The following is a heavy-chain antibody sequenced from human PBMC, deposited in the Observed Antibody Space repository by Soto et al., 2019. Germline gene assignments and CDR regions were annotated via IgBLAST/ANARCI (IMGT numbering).Heavy chain of an antibody. CDR2: IAAGNGNT. V-gene: IGHV1-3*01. CDR1: GYSFTDYA. CDR3: AKGSRMWTPDY. D-gene: IGHD2-21*01. Sequence: QVQLVQSGAEVKNPGASVRISCKTSGYSFTDYAILWMRQAPGQALEWLGWIAAGNGNTGFSQKFQGRVTVTRDTSATTAYMELTSLRSEDTAVYYCAKGSRMWTPDYWGQGTLVTVPS. J-gene: IGHJ4*02.